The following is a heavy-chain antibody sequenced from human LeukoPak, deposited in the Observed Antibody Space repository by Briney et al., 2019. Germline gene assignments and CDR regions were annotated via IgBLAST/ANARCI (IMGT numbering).Heavy chain of an antibody. V-gene: IGHV4-4*09. Sequence: SETLSLTCTVSGGSISSYYWSWIRQPPGKGLEWIGYIYTSGSTNYNLSLKSRVTISVDTSKNQFSLKLSSVTAADTAVYYCARGSGIAAAGSFDYWGQGTLVTVSS. CDR3: ARGSGIAAAGSFDY. CDR2: IYTSGST. CDR1: GGSISSYY. D-gene: IGHD6-13*01. J-gene: IGHJ4*02.